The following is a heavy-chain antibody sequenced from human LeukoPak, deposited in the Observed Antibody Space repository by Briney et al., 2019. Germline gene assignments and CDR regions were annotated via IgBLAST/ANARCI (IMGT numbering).Heavy chain of an antibody. Sequence: ASVKVSCKASGGTFTKYVISWVREAPGRGLEWMGRFIPVHDTANYAHKFQGRVILTADKSTSTAYMELTSLRSEDTAVYCAMLGVIPDWGQGTLITVSS. D-gene: IGHD2-2*01. CDR1: GGTFTKYV. CDR2: FIPVHDTA. CDR3: MLGVIPD. J-gene: IGHJ1*01. V-gene: IGHV1-69*04.